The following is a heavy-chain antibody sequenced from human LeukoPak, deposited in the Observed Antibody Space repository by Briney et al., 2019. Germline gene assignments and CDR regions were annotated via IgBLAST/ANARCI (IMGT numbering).Heavy chain of an antibody. CDR1: GGSISSSSYY. CDR2: IYYSGSI. CDR3: ARTYGDFNYFYYMDV. Sequence: SETLSLTCTVSGGSISSSSYYWGWIRQPPGKGLEWIGSIYYSGSINYNPSLKSRVTISVDMSKNQFSLKLTSVTAADTALYYCARTYGDFNYFYYMDVWGKGTTVTVSS. D-gene: IGHD4-17*01. V-gene: IGHV4-39*07. J-gene: IGHJ6*03.